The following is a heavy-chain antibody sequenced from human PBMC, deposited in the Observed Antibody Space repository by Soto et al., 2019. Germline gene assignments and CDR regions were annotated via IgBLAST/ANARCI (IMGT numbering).Heavy chain of an antibody. CDR2: INLRGGTT. V-gene: IGHV1-46*02. D-gene: IGHD4-17*01. CDR3: ARGPDDSDVPRWDY. J-gene: IGHJ4*02. Sequence: QVQLVQSGAEVRKPGASVRLSCATSGYNFNQYYIHWVRQAPGQGLDWMGIINLRGGTTEYAHKFRGRVTVTGDTSTRTAYMELSSLRSEDTAVYFCARGPDDSDVPRWDYWGQGTLITVSS. CDR1: GYNFNQYY.